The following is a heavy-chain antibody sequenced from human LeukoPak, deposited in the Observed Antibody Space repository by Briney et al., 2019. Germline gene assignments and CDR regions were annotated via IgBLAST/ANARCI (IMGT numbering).Heavy chain of an antibody. J-gene: IGHJ4*02. CDR1: GYTFTGYY. Sequence: ASVKVSCKASGYTFTGYYMHRVRQAPGQGLEWMGWINPNSGGTNYAQKFQGRVTMTRDTSISTAYMELSRLRSDDTAVYYCASGDMVRGVTWDYWGQGTLVTVSS. D-gene: IGHD3-10*01. V-gene: IGHV1-2*02. CDR2: INPNSGGT. CDR3: ASGDMVRGVTWDY.